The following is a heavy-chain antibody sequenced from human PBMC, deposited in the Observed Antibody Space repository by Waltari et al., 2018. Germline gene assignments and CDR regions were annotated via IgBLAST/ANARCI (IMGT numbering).Heavy chain of an antibody. CDR1: GGSIDTSS. V-gene: IGHV4-59*01. D-gene: IGHD1-26*01. J-gene: IGHJ5*02. Sequence: QVQLQESGPGLVKASETLSLTCTLSGGSIDTSSWMWIRQPPGKGMEWIGHSYYSGSTNDSPSLKSRVTISVDTSKNQCSLRLRSVTAADTAVYYCARQTVGARIDPWGQGTLVTVSS. CDR3: ARQTVGARIDP. CDR2: SYYSGST.